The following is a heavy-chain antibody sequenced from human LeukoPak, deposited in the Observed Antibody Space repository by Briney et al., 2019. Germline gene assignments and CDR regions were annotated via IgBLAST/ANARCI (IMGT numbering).Heavy chain of an antibody. J-gene: IGHJ5*02. Sequence: GSLRLSCAASGFSCSNVWMNWVRQAPGKGLEWVGRLSSRAEGATTDYSAPVKGRFTISRDDSKNTLYLHMNSLKAEDTAVYYCTTGFLVGTTAFDPWGPGTLVTVSS. D-gene: IGHD1-26*01. CDR2: LSSRAEGATT. V-gene: IGHV3-15*01. CDR1: GFSCSNVW. CDR3: TTGFLVGTTAFDP.